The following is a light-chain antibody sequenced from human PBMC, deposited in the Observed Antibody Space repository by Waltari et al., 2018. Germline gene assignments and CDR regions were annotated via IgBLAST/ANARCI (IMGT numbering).Light chain of an antibody. V-gene: IGKV3-15*01. CDR1: QSVSSN. Sequence: DIVLTQSPATLSLSPGERAILSCRASQSVSSNLAWYRQKPGQAPSLLIYGTSTRATGIPDRFSGSGSGTDFTLTISSLEPEDFAVYYCQQYNNWPLTFGGGTKVEIK. CDR3: QQYNNWPLT. J-gene: IGKJ4*01. CDR2: GTS.